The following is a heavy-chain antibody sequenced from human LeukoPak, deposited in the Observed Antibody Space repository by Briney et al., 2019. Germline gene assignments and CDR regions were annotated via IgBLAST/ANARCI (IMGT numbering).Heavy chain of an antibody. V-gene: IGHV3-7*01. CDR3: ARDSSTAMVTGPNY. D-gene: IGHD5-18*01. CDR2: IKQDGSEK. CDR1: GFSFSSYW. Sequence: PGGSLRLSCAASGFSFSSYWMSWVRQAPGKGLEWVANIKQDGSEKYYVDSVKGRFTISRDNAKNSLYLQMNSLRAEDTAVYYCARDSSTAMVTGPNYWGQGTLVTVSS. J-gene: IGHJ4*02.